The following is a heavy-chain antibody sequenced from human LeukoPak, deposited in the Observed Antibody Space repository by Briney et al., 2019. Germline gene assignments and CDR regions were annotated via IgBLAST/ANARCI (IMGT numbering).Heavy chain of an antibody. Sequence: EPSETLSLTCTVSGGSISSYYWSWIRQPPGKGLEWIGYIYYSGSTNYNPSLKSRATISVDTSKNQFSLKLSSVTAADTAVYYCARYHSMKNYYYMDVWGKGTTVTVSS. CDR1: GGSISSYY. J-gene: IGHJ6*03. CDR3: ARYHSMKNYYYMDV. CDR2: IYYSGST. D-gene: IGHD2-2*01. V-gene: IGHV4-59*01.